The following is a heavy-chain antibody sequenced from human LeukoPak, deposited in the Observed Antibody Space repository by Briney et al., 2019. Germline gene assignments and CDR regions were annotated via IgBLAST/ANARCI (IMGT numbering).Heavy chain of an antibody. D-gene: IGHD1-26*01. J-gene: IGHJ4*02. V-gene: IGHV2-70*11. Sequence: SGPTLVNPTQTLTLTCTFSGFSLSTSGMCVSWIRQPPGKALEWLARIDWDDDKYYSTSLKTRLTISKDTSKNQVVLTMANMDPVDTATYYCARMDIVGATDLYKGLTAPSHWGQGTLVTVSS. CDR1: GFSLSTSGMC. CDR3: ARMDIVGATDLYKGLTAPSH. CDR2: IDWDDDK.